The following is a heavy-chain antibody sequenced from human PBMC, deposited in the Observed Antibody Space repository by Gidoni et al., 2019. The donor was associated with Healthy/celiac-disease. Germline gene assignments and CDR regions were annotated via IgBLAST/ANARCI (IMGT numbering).Heavy chain of an antibody. Sequence: FTLSNAWMHWVREAAGKGLGCVSRIKRKAAGGTTDYAAPVKGRFTSSSGDSKNTLYLQMNSLKTEDTAVYYCLGGWQIDYWGQSTLVTVSS. J-gene: IGHJ4*02. CDR3: LGGWQIDY. D-gene: IGHD6-19*01. CDR2: IKRKAAGGTT. V-gene: IGHV3-15*07. CDR1: FTLSNAW.